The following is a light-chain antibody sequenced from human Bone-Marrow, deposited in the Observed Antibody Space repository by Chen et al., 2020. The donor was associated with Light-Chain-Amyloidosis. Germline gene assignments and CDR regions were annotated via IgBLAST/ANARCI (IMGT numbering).Light chain of an antibody. V-gene: IGLV3-21*02. Sequence: SYVLTQPSSVSVAPGQTATIACGGNNIGSTSVHWYQQTPGQAPLLVVSDDSARPSGSPERLSCANSGNTATLTIRRVEAGDEADYYCQVWDRSSDRPVFGGGTKLTVL. J-gene: IGLJ3*02. CDR1: NIGSTS. CDR2: DDS. CDR3: QVWDRSSDRPV.